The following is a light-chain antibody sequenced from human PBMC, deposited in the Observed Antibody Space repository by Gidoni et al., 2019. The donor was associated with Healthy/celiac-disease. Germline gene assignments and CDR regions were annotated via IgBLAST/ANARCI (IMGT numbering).Light chain of an antibody. CDR2: ASS. CDR3: QQSYSTPMYT. J-gene: IGKJ2*01. CDR1: QSISSS. V-gene: IGKV1-39*01. Sequence: DIQMTQFPSSLSASVGDRVTITCRASQSISSSLNWYQQKPGKAPKLLIYASSSLQSGVPSRFSGSGSGTDFTLTISSLQPEDFATYYCQQSYSTPMYTFGQGTKLEIK.